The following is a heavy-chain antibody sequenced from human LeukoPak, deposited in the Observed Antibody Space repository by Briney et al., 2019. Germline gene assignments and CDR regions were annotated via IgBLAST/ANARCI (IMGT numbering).Heavy chain of an antibody. CDR2: IRYDGSNK. D-gene: IGHD3-10*01. J-gene: IGHJ4*02. V-gene: IGHV3-30*02. Sequence: AGGSLRLSCAASGFTFSSYGMHWVRQAPGKGLEWVAFIRYDGSNKYYADSVKGRFTISRDNSKNTLYLQMNSLRGEDTAVYYCAKDFRHNDVLLWFGETIGSYFDYWGQGTLVTVSS. CDR1: GFTFSSYG. CDR3: AKDFRHNDVLLWFGETIGSYFDY.